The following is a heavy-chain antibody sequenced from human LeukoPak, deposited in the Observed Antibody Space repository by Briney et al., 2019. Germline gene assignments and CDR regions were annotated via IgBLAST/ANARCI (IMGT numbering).Heavy chain of an antibody. D-gene: IGHD2-2*01. J-gene: IGHJ5*02. V-gene: IGHV4-34*01. CDR2: INHSGST. CDR3: AKDLSRDIVVVPAS. CDR1: GGSFSGYH. Sequence: SETLSLTCAVYGGSFSGYHWSWIRQPPGKGLEWIGEINHSGSTNYNPSLKSRVTISVDTSKNQFSLKLSSVTAADTAVYYCAKDLSRDIVVVPASWGQGTLVTVSS.